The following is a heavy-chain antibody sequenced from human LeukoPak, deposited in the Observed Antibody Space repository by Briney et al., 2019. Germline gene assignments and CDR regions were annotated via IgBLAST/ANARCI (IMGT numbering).Heavy chain of an antibody. CDR3: ASRKLGNDY. Sequence: SETLSLTCTVSGGSVTDCYWSWIRQSPGKGLEWIGYIYYTGTSYNPSLKSRVTISADTSKNQFSLKLISVTAADTAVYYCASRKLGNDYWGQGTLVTVSS. J-gene: IGHJ4*02. CDR2: IYYTGT. V-gene: IGHV4-59*02. D-gene: IGHD7-27*01. CDR1: GGSVTDCY.